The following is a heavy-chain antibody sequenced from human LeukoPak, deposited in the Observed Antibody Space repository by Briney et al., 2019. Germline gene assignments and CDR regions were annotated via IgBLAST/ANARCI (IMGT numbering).Heavy chain of an antibody. CDR2: IYYSGST. V-gene: IGHV4-39*07. CDR1: GGSISSSSYY. D-gene: IGHD3-9*01. CDR3: ARVWGGDILTGYQGWFDP. Sequence: TSETLSLTCTVSGGSISSSSYYWGWIRQPPGKGLEWIGSIYYSGSTYYNPSLKSRVTISVDTSKNQFSLKLSSVTAADTAVYYCARVWGGDILTGYQGWFDPWGQGTLVTVSS. J-gene: IGHJ5*02.